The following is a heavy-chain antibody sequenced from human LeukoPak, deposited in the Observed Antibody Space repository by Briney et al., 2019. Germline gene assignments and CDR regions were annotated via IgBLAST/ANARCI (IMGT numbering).Heavy chain of an antibody. D-gene: IGHD6-13*01. CDR3: AKRPGRGSSWDNWFDP. J-gene: IGHJ5*02. Sequence: PGGSLRLSCAVSGFTFSSYGMHWVRQAPGKGLEWVAVIWYDGSNKFYADSVKGRFTTSRDNSKNTLYLQMNSLRAEDTAVYYCAKRPGRGSSWDNWFDPWGQGTLVTVSS. CDR2: IWYDGSNK. V-gene: IGHV3-33*06. CDR1: GFTFSSYG.